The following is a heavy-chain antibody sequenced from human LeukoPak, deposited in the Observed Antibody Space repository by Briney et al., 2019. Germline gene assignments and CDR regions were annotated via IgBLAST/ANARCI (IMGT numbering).Heavy chain of an antibody. D-gene: IGHD6-13*01. Sequence: GGSLRLSCATSGFSFSSYGMSWVRQAPGKGLEWVSSISGLSGRTYYADSVKGRVTISRDNSKNALSLQMNSLRAEDTAVYYCAKDLSSSWYPDNWFDPWGQGTLVTVSS. CDR3: AKDLSSSWYPDNWFDP. J-gene: IGHJ5*02. CDR2: ISGLSGRT. V-gene: IGHV3-23*01. CDR1: GFSFSSYG.